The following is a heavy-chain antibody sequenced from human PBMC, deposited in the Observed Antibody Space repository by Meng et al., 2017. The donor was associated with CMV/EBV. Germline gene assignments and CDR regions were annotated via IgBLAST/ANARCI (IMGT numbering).Heavy chain of an antibody. CDR3: AKGRSIEAPGTRYFDC. D-gene: IGHD6-13*01. V-gene: IGHV3-33*06. J-gene: IGHJ4*02. CDR2: VWYDGSNK. Sequence: GESLKISCAASGFTFSSYAMHWVRQAPGKGLEWVAVVWYDGSNKYYADSVKGRFTISRDNSKNTLYLQMNSLRAEDTAVYYCAKGRSIEAPGTRYFDCWGQGTLVTVSS. CDR1: GFTFSSYA.